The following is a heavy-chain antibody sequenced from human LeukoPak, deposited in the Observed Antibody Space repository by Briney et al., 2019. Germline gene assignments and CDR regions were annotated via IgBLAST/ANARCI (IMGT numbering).Heavy chain of an antibody. V-gene: IGHV4-59*01. CDR3: ASTPRQQWLVWGWFDP. J-gene: IGHJ5*02. CDR1: GGSISSYY. CDR2: IYYSGST. Sequence: PSETLSLTCTVSGGSISSYYWSWIRQPPGKGLEWIGYIYYSGSTNYNPSLKSRVTISVDTSKNQFSLKLSSVTAADTAVYYYASTPRQQWLVWGWFDPWGQGTLVTVSS. D-gene: IGHD6-19*01.